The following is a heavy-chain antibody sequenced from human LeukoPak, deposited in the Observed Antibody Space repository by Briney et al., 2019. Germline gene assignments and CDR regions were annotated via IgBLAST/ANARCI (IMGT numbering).Heavy chain of an antibody. D-gene: IGHD3-22*01. CDR1: GGSISSSSYY. J-gene: IGHJ4*02. CDR2: IYYSGST. CDR3: AGERQYYYDSSGYRDY. V-gene: IGHV4-61*05. Sequence: PSETLSLTCTVSGGSISSSSYYWGWIRQPPGKGLEWIGYIYYSGSTNYNPSLKSRVTISVDTSKNQFSLKLSSVTAADTAVYYCAGERQYYYDSSGYRDYWGQGTLVTVSS.